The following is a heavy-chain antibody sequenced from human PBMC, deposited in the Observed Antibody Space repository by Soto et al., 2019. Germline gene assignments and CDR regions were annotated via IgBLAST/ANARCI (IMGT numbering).Heavy chain of an antibody. J-gene: IGHJ3*02. Sequence: PGGSLRLSCAASGFTFSSYGMHWVRQAPGKGLEWVAVISYDGSNKYYADSVKGRFTIPRDNSKNTLYLQMNSLRAEDTAVYYCANIAAAGNNDAFDIWGQGTMVTVSS. V-gene: IGHV3-30*18. CDR1: GFTFSSYG. CDR3: ANIAAAGNNDAFDI. CDR2: ISYDGSNK. D-gene: IGHD6-13*01.